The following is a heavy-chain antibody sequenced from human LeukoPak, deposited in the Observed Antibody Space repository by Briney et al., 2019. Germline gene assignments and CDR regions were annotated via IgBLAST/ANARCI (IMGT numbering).Heavy chain of an antibody. J-gene: IGHJ6*03. CDR1: GGTFSSYA. D-gene: IGHD6-6*01. CDR3: GTWPRQLAGYMDV. V-gene: IGHV1-69*05. CDR2: IIPIFGTA. Sequence: GASVKVSCKASGGTFSSYAISWVRQAPGQGLEWMGGIIPIFGTANYAQKFQGRVTITTDESTSTAYMELSSLRSEDTAVYYCGTWPRQLAGYMDVWGKGTTVTVSS.